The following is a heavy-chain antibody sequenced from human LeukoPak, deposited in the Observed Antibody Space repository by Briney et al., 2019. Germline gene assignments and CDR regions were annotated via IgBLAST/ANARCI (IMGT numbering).Heavy chain of an antibody. V-gene: IGHV4-39*01. J-gene: IGHJ6*03. Sequence: SETLSLTCTVSGGSISSSSYYWGWIRQPPGKGLEWIGSIYYSGSTYYNPSLKSRVTISVDTSKNQFSLKLSSVTAADTAVYYCARHGTGGYDFWSGYSNYYYYMDVWGKGTTVTVSS. CDR1: GGSISSSSYY. D-gene: IGHD3-3*01. CDR3: ARHGTGGYDFWSGYSNYYYYMDV. CDR2: IYYSGST.